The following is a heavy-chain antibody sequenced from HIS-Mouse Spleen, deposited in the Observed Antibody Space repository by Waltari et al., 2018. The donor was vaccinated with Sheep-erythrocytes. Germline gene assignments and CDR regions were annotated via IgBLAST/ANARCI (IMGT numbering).Heavy chain of an antibody. Sequence: EVQLVESGGGLVKPGGSLRLSCAASGFTFSNAWMSWVRQAPGKGLEWVGRNKKKTDGWTTDYAAPVKGRFTISRDDSKNTLYLQMNSLKTEDTAVYYCTTDLYYDFWSGSKYFDYWGQGTLVTVSS. CDR1: GFTFSNAW. V-gene: IGHV3-15*01. D-gene: IGHD3-3*01. J-gene: IGHJ4*02. CDR3: TTDLYYDFWSGSKYFDY. CDR2: NKKKTDGWTT.